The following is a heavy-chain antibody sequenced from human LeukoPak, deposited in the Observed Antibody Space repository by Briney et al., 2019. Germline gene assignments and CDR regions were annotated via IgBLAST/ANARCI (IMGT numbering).Heavy chain of an antibody. CDR2: INPNSGDT. J-gene: IGHJ4*02. CDR1: GYIFTGYY. D-gene: IGHD3-16*01. Sequence: ASVKLSCKASGYIFTGYYMHWVRQAPGQGLGWMGWINPNSGDTNYAQKFQGRVTMTRDTSISTAYMELSRLRSDDTAVYYCARVRYRLAETYIDYWGQGTLVTVSS. CDR3: ARVRYRLAETYIDY. V-gene: IGHV1-2*02.